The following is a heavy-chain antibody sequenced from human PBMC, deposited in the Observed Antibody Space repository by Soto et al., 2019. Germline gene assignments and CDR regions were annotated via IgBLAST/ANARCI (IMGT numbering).Heavy chain of an antibody. Sequence: PSETLSITCTVSGGSISGFYWSWIRQPPGKGLEWIGYVYYSGSTTFYNPSLKSRITISVDTSNNQFSLKLTSVTAADTAVYYCAMFHVMVVAGSTFDYWGHGTLVTVSS. J-gene: IGHJ4*01. CDR3: AMFHVMVVAGSTFDY. D-gene: IGHD6-19*01. CDR2: VYYSGST. CDR1: GGSISGFY. V-gene: IGHV4-59*08.